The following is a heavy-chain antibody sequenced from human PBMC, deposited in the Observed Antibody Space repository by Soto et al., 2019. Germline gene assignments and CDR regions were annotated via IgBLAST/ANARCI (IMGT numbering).Heavy chain of an antibody. Sequence: PGGSLRLSCAASGFTFSSFWMHWVRQAPGKGLVWVSRVNHDGSSTAYADSVKGRFTISRDNAKNTLYLQMNSLRAEDTAVYYCARDRRVTFRSWALNWFDPWGQGTLVTVSS. CDR3: ARDRRVTFRSWALNWFDP. CDR1: GFTFSSFW. CDR2: VNHDGSST. J-gene: IGHJ5*02. D-gene: IGHD6-13*01. V-gene: IGHV3-74*01.